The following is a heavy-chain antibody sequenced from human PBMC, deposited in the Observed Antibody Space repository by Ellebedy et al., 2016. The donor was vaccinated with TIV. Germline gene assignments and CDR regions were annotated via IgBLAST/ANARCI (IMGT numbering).Heavy chain of an antibody. CDR2: IIPIFGTA. CDR1: GGTFSSYA. CDR3: ARRGGYEYSLFDY. D-gene: IGHD5-12*01. Sequence: SVKVSXXASGGTFSSYAISWVRQAPGQGLEWMGGIIPIFGTANYAQKFQGRVTITADESTSTAYMELSSLRSDDTAVYYCARRGGYEYSLFDYWGQGSLVTVSS. V-gene: IGHV1-69*13. J-gene: IGHJ4*02.